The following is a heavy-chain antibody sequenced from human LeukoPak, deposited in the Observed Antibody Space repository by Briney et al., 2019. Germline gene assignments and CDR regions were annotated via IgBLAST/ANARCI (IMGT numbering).Heavy chain of an antibody. CDR2: ISWNSGSI. Sequence: GGSLRLSYAASGFTFDDYAMPWVRQAPGKGLEWVSGISWNSGSIGYADSVKGRFTISRDNAKNSLYLQMNSLRAEDTALYYCAKTSEWELLDFDYWGQGTLVTVSS. CDR3: AKTSEWELLDFDY. D-gene: IGHD1-26*01. V-gene: IGHV3-9*01. CDR1: GFTFDDYA. J-gene: IGHJ4*02.